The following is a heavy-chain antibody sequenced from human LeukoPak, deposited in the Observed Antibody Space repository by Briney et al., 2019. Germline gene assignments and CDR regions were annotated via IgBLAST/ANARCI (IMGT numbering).Heavy chain of an antibody. V-gene: IGHV4-39*07. D-gene: IGHD5-12*01. CDR3: ARVGKWLQDFDY. J-gene: IGHJ4*02. CDR1: GGSIRSSSYY. Sequence: SETLSLTCTVSGGSIRSSSYYWGWIRQPPGKGLEWIGSIYYSGSTYYNPSLKSRVTISVDTSKNQFSLKLSSVTAADTAVYYCARVGKWLQDFDYWGQGTLVTVSS. CDR2: IYYSGST.